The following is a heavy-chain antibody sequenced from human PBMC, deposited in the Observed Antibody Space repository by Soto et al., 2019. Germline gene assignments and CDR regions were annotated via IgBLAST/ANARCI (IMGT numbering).Heavy chain of an antibody. V-gene: IGHV1-3*01. J-gene: IGHJ2*01. D-gene: IGHD2-15*01. Sequence: ASVKVSCKASGYTLASYAMQWVRQAPGQRLEWMGWMNADNGNTNHSQTFQGRVTMTRDTSINTAYMQLTNLTSEDSAVYYCAKDATPGKGYWYFDLWGRGTLVTVSS. CDR2: MNADNGNT. CDR3: AKDATPGKGYWYFDL. CDR1: GYTLASYA.